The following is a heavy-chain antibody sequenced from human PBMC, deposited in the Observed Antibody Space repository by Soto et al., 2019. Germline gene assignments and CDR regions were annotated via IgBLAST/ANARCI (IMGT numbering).Heavy chain of an antibody. D-gene: IGHD6-13*01. CDR2: ISAYNGNT. Sequence: ASVKVSCKASGYTFTSYGISWVRQAPGQGLEWMGWISAYNGNTNYAQKLQGRVTMTTDTSTSTAYMELRSLRSDDTAVYYCARARERSSWYGYFDYWGQGTLVTVPQ. J-gene: IGHJ4*02. CDR1: GYTFTSYG. CDR3: ARARERSSWYGYFDY. V-gene: IGHV1-18*01.